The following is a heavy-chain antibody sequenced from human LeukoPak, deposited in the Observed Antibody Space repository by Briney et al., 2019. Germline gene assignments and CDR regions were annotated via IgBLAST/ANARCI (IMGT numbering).Heavy chain of an antibody. V-gene: IGHV3-30*03. CDR2: ISYDGSNK. J-gene: IGHJ4*02. CDR3: AREDVLLWFGELSPFDY. CDR1: GFTFSSYG. Sequence: PGGSLRLSCAASGFTFSSYGMHWVRQAPGKGLEWVAVISYDGSNKYYADSVKGRFTISRDNSKNTLYLQMNSLRAEDTAVYYCAREDVLLWFGELSPFDYWGQGTLVTVSS. D-gene: IGHD3-10*01.